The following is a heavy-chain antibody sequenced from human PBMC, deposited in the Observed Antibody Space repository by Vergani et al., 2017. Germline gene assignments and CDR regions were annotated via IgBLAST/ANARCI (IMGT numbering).Heavy chain of an antibody. CDR2: ISYDVSNK. V-gene: IGHV3-30*04. D-gene: IGHD4-11*01. J-gene: IGHJ4*02. CDR3: ASRDLNSNYWPFDY. Sequence: QVQLVETGGGVVQPGRSLRLSCAASGFTFSSYAMHWVRQAPGKGLEWVAVISYDVSNKYYADSVKGRFTISRDNSKNTLYLQRNSLRAEETAVYYCASRDLNSNYWPFDYWGQGTLVTVSS. CDR1: GFTFSSYA.